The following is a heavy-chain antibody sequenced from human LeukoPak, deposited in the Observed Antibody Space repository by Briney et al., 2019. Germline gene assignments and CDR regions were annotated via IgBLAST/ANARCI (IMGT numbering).Heavy chain of an antibody. V-gene: IGHV1-69*06. CDR1: GGTFTSYA. CDR3: ARGAPVTTGVSEYYGMDV. Sequence: SVKVSCKASGGTFTSYAISWVRHAPGQGLEWMGVIIPIFGTANYAQKFQGRVTITADKYTSTAYMELSSLRSEDTAVYYCARGAPVTTGVSEYYGMDVWGKGTTVTVSS. D-gene: IGHD4-23*01. J-gene: IGHJ6*04. CDR2: IIPIFGTA.